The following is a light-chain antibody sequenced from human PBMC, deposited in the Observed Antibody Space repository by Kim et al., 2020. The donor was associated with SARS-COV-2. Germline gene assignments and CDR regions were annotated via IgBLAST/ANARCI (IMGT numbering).Light chain of an antibody. CDR1: KLGDKF. V-gene: IGLV3-1*01. CDR3: QAWDSSTYV. Sequence: SPGQTASITCSGDKLGDKFSCWYQQKPGQPPVLVIYQDSKRPSGIPGRFSGSNSGNTATLTISGTQAMDEADYYCQAWDSSTYVFGTGTKVTVL. J-gene: IGLJ1*01. CDR2: QDS.